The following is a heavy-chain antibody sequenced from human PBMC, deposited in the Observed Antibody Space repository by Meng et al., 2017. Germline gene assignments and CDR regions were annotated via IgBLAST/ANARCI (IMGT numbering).Heavy chain of an antibody. J-gene: IGHJ6*02. V-gene: IGHV1-2*02. D-gene: IGHD5-18*01. CDR3: ATIYSYGHLYYYYYYGMDV. CDR1: GYTFTDYY. Sequence: ASVKVSCKASGYTFTDYYIYWVRQAPGQGLELMGCINPSSGGTNYAQKFQGRVTMTRDTSISTAYMELSSLRSDDTAVYYCATIYSYGHLYYYYYYGMDVWGQGTTVTVSS. CDR2: INPSSGGT.